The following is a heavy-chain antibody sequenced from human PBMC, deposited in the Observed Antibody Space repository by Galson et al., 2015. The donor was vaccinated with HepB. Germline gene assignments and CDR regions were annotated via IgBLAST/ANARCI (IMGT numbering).Heavy chain of an antibody. Sequence: SVKVSCKASGYTFTSYAMNWVRQAPGQGLEWMGWINTNTGNPTYAQGFTGRFVFSLDTSVSTAYLQISSLKAEDTAVYYCASSEWDYYPPGEYWGQGTLVTVSS. J-gene: IGHJ4*02. V-gene: IGHV7-4-1*02. CDR3: ASSEWDYYPPGEY. CDR2: INTNTGNP. D-gene: IGHD3-22*01. CDR1: GYTFTSYA.